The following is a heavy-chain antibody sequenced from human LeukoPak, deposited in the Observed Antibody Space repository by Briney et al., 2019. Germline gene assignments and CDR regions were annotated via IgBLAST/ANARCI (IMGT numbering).Heavy chain of an antibody. Sequence: SETLSLTCAVSGGSISSGGYSWSWIRQPPGKGLEWIGYIYHSGSTYYNPSLKSRVTISVDRSNNQFSLKLSSLTAADTAVYYCARTYDFWSGYARGLWFDPWGQGTLVTVSS. CDR2: IYHSGST. CDR3: ARTYDFWSGYARGLWFDP. V-gene: IGHV4-30-2*01. CDR1: GGSISSGGYS. J-gene: IGHJ5*02. D-gene: IGHD3-3*01.